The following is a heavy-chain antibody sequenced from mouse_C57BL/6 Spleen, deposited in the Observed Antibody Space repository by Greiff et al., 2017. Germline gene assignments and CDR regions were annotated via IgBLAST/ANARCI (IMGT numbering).Heavy chain of an antibody. CDR3: TRYEYDNFDY. D-gene: IGHD2-4*01. CDR1: GFTFSSYA. CDR2: ISSGGDYI. Sequence: EVKVVESGEGLVKPGGSLKLSCAASGFTFSSYAMSWVRQTPEKRLEWVAYISSGGDYIYYADTVKGRFTISRDNARNTLYLQMSSLKSEDTAMYYCTRYEYDNFDYWGQGTTLTVSS. J-gene: IGHJ2*01. V-gene: IGHV5-9-1*02.